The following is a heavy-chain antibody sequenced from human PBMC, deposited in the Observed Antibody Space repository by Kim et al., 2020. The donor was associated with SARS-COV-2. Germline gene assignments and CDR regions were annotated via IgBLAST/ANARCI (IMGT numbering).Heavy chain of an antibody. CDR3: AKEGGGGNGYSYLGDYYFDY. V-gene: IGHV3-23*01. J-gene: IGHJ4*02. CDR1: GFTFSSYA. Sequence: GGSLRLSCAASGFTFSSYAMSWVRQAPGKGLEWVSAISGSGGSTYYADSVKGRFTISRDNSKNTLYLQMNSLRAEDTAVYYCAKEGGGGNGYSYLGDYYFDYWGQGTLVTVSS. D-gene: IGHD2-15*01. CDR2: ISGSGGST.